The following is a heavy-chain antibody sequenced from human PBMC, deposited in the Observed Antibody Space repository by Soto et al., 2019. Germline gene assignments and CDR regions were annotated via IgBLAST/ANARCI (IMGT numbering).Heavy chain of an antibody. V-gene: IGHV3-7*01. J-gene: IGHJ5*02. CDR1: GFTLSSSW. CDR3: ARGYL. Sequence: PGGSLRLSCVASGFTLSSSWMSWVRQAPGKGLEWVANMKHDETEKYYVDSVKGRFTISRGNAKNSLYLQMNSLRAEDTAVYFCARGYLWGQGSLVTVSS. CDR2: MKHDETEK.